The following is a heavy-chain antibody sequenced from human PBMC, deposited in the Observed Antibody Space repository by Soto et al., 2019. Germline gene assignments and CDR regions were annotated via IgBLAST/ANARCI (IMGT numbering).Heavy chain of an antibody. CDR2: INAGNGNT. Sequence: ASVKVSCKASGYTFTSYAMHWVRQAPGQRLEWMGWINAGNGNTKYSQKFQGRVTITRDTSASTAYMELSSLRSEDTAVYYCARDTVTKFVYYYYGMDVWGQGTTVTVSS. CDR3: ARDTVTKFVYYYYGMDV. J-gene: IGHJ6*02. V-gene: IGHV1-3*01. D-gene: IGHD4-4*01. CDR1: GYTFTSYA.